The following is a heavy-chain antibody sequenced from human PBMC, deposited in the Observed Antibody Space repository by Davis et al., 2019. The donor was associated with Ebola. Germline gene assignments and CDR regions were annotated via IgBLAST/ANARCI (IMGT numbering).Heavy chain of an antibody. D-gene: IGHD3-22*01. Sequence: ASVKVSCKASGYTFSDSNIHWVRQAPGQGLEWMGVINPTGDRTNYVHKFQGRVTITRDTSASTAYMELSSLRSEDTAVYYCARAPTYYYDSSGYYGWFDPWGQGTLVTVSS. J-gene: IGHJ5*02. CDR1: GYTFSDSN. V-gene: IGHV1-46*01. CDR2: INPTGDRT. CDR3: ARAPTYYYDSSGYYGWFDP.